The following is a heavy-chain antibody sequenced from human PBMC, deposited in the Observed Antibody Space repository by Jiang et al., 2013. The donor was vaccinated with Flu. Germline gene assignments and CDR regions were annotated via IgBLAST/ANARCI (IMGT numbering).Heavy chain of an antibody. V-gene: IGHV1-18*01. J-gene: IGHJ3*01. CDR1: GYTFGNYG. D-gene: IGHD4-17*01. CDR3: ARGVTTRLPDAFAF. Sequence: AEVKKPGASVRVSCKASGYTFGNYGISWVRQAPGQGLEWMGWISDDSGSTHYAQKFQDRVTMTTDTSTSTAYMELRSLSSDDAAVYYCARGVTTRLPDAFAFWGQGTMVSVSS. CDR2: ISDDSGST.